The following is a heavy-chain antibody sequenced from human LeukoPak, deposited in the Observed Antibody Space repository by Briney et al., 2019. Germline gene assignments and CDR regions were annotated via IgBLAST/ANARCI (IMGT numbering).Heavy chain of an antibody. D-gene: IGHD3-22*01. V-gene: IGHV3-23*01. CDR3: AKDLYCGGGSCYGTMIVVVITGDAFDI. CDR2: ISGSGGST. Sequence: GGSLRLSCAASGFTFSSYGMSWVRQAPGKGLEWVSAISGSGGSTYYADSVKGRFTISRDNSKNTLYLQMNSLRAEDTAVYYCAKDLYCGGGSCYGTMIVVVITGDAFDIWGQGTMVTVSS. CDR1: GFTFSSYG. J-gene: IGHJ3*02.